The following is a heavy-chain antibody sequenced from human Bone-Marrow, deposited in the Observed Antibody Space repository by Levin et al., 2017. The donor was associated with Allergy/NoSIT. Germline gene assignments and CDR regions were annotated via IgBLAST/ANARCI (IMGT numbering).Heavy chain of an antibody. V-gene: IGHV4-61*02. Sequence: SETLSLTCTVSGGSISSGSYYWSWIRQPAGKGLEWIGRIYTSGSTNYNPSLKSRVTISVDTSKNQFSLKLSSVTAADTAVYYCARGSDTAMVQGWDYWGQGTLVTVSS. D-gene: IGHD5-18*01. CDR3: ARGSDTAMVQGWDY. CDR1: GGSISSGSYY. J-gene: IGHJ4*02. CDR2: IYTSGST.